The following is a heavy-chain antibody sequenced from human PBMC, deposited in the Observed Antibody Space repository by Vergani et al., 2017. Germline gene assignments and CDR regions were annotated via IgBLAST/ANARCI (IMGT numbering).Heavy chain of an antibody. CDR3: ARGSSGWYFRVDYYYGMDV. Sequence: VQLQESGPGLVKPSQTLSLTCTVSGGSISSGGYYWSWVRQAPGKGLEWVANIKQDGSEKYYVDSVKGRFTISRDNAKNSLYLQMNSLRAEDTAVYYCARGSSGWYFRVDYYYGMDVWGQGTTVTVSS. V-gene: IGHV3-7*04. J-gene: IGHJ6*02. CDR1: GGSISSGGYY. CDR2: IKQDGSEK. D-gene: IGHD6-19*01.